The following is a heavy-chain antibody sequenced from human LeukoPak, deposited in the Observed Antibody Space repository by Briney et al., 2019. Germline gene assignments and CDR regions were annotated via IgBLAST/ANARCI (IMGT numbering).Heavy chain of an antibody. V-gene: IGHV1-2*02. CDR2: VNPNGGGT. D-gene: IGHD2-21*01. CDR1: GYTFAAYY. CDR3: AREGVGGAYGMDV. J-gene: IGHJ6*02. Sequence: ASVKVSCRTSGYTFAAYYIHWVRQAPGQGLEWMGWVNPNGGGTNYAQKFKDGLTMTRDTSISTAYMELSSLESDDTAVYFCAREGVGGAYGMDVWGQGTTVTVSS.